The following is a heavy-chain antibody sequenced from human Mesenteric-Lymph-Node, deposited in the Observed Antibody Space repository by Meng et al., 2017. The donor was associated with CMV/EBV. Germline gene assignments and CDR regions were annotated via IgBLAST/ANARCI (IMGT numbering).Heavy chain of an antibody. CDR1: GGTFISYA. CDR3: ARYCSGGSCYSGSFYYYGMDV. Sequence: SVKVSCKASGGTFISYAISWVRQAPGQGLEWMGGIIPIFGTANYAQKFQGRVTITTDESTSTAYMELSRLRSEDTAVYYCARYCSGGSCYSGSFYYYGMDVWGQGTTVTVSS. J-gene: IGHJ6*02. V-gene: IGHV1-69*05. D-gene: IGHD2-15*01. CDR2: IIPIFGTA.